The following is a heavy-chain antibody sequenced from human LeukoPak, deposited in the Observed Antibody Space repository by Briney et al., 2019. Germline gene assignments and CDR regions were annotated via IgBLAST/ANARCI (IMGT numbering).Heavy chain of an antibody. CDR2: TSGSGGST. CDR1: GFTFSSYA. J-gene: IGHJ6*02. V-gene: IGHV3-23*01. CDR3: AKDLRFKSRSSGGMDV. Sequence: GGSLRLSCAASGFTFSSYAMSWVRQAPGKGLEWVSATSGSGGSTYYADSVKGRFTISRDNSKNTLYLQMNSLRAEDTAVYYCAKDLRFKSRSSGGMDVWGQGTTVTVSS. D-gene: IGHD6-6*01.